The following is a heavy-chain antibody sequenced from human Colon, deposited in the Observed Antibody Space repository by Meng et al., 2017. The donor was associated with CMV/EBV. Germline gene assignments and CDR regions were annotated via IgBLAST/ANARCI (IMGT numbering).Heavy chain of an antibody. Sequence: SVKVSCKASGYKFADYYLHWVRQAPGQGLEWLGWIIPIFGTANYAQKFQGRVTITTDESTSTAYMELSSLRSEDTAVYYCASPQDYDFWSGYQYYGMDVWGQGTTVTVSS. CDR2: IIPIFGTA. V-gene: IGHV1-69*05. D-gene: IGHD3-3*01. J-gene: IGHJ6*02. CDR1: GYKFADYY. CDR3: ASPQDYDFWSGYQYYGMDV.